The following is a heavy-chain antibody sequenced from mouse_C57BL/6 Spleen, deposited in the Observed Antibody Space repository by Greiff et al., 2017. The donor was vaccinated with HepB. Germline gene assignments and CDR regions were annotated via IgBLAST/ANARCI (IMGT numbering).Heavy chain of an antibody. J-gene: IGHJ2*01. Sequence: VKLVESGPGLVQPSQSLSITCTVSGFSLTSYGVHWVRQSPGKGLEWLGVIWSGGSTDYNAAFISRLSISKDNSKSQVFFKMNSLQADDTAIYYCARTGWGTRYYFDYWGQGTTLTVSS. V-gene: IGHV2-2*01. CDR3: ARTGWGTRYYFDY. D-gene: IGHD2-14*01. CDR1: GFSLTSYG. CDR2: IWSGGST.